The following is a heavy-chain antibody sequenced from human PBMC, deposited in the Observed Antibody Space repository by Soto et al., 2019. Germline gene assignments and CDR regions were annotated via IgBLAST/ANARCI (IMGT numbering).Heavy chain of an antibody. J-gene: IGHJ3*02. CDR1: GFTFSDYY. D-gene: IGHD2-15*01. V-gene: IGHV3-11*01. Sequence: GGSLRLSCAASGFTFSDYYMSWIRQSPGKGLEWISYISSSGRTIYYADSVKGRFTISRDNAKNSLSLQMNSLRVEDTAMYYCEKAGYCSGGSCSEAPFDIWCQGTMVTVSS. CDR2: ISSSGRTI. CDR3: EKAGYCSGGSCSEAPFDI.